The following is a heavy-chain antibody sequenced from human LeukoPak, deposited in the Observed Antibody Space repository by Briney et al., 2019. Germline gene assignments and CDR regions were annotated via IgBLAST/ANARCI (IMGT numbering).Heavy chain of an antibody. D-gene: IGHD7-27*01. V-gene: IGHV1-2*02. CDR2: INPNSGGT. CDR3: ATRDASNWGYYFDY. J-gene: IGHJ4*02. Sequence: ASVKVSCKASGYTFTGYYMHWVRQAPGQGLEWVGWINPNSGGTNYAQKFQGRVTMTRDTSISTAYMELSGLRSDDTAVYYCATRDASNWGYYFDYWGQGTLVTVSS. CDR1: GYTFTGYY.